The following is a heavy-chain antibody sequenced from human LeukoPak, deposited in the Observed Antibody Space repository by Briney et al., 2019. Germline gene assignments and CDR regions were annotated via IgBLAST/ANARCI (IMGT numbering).Heavy chain of an antibody. CDR1: GGSISSYY. J-gene: IGHJ5*02. CDR2: IYYSGST. Sequence: PETLSLTCTVSGGSISSYYWSWIRQPPGKGLEWIGYIYYSGSTNYNPSLKSRVTISVDTSKNQFSLKLSSVTAADTAVYYCARDVYRSERWFDPWGQGTLVTVSS. D-gene: IGHD2-15*01. CDR3: ARDVYRSERWFDP. V-gene: IGHV4-59*01.